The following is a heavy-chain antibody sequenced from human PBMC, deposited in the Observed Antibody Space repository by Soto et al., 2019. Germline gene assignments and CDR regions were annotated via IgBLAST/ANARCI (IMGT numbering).Heavy chain of an antibody. D-gene: IGHD3-22*01. CDR2: ISGSDGST. CDR1: GFIFSSYA. V-gene: IGHV3-23*01. J-gene: IGHJ4*02. Sequence: GGSLRLSCAASGFIFSSYAMSWVRQAPGKGLEWVSAISGSDGSTYYADSVKGRFTISRDNSRNTLYLQMNSLRAEDTAVYYCAKDGVAHIPLYTSGSSYDHWGQGTLVTV. CDR3: AKDGVAHIPLYTSGSSYDH.